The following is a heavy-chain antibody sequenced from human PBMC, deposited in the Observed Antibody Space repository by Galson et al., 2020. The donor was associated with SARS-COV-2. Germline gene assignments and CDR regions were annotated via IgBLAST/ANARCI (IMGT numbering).Heavy chain of an antibody. Sequence: GGSLRLSCAASGFTFSSYAMSWVRQAPGKGLEWVSAISGSGGSTYYADSVKGRFTISRDNSKNTLYLQMNSLRAEDTAVYYCAKLLAYCGGDCYSLAFDIWGQGTMVTVSS. CDR3: AKLLAYCGGDCYSLAFDI. D-gene: IGHD2-21*02. J-gene: IGHJ3*02. CDR2: ISGSGGST. CDR1: GFTFSSYA. V-gene: IGHV3-23*01.